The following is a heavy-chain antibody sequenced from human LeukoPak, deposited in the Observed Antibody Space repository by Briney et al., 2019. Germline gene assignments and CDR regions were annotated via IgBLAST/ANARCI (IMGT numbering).Heavy chain of an antibody. CDR2: IWYDGSNK. Sequence: PGGSLRLSCAASGFTFSSYGMHWVRQAPGKGLEWVAVIWYDGSNKYYADSVKGRFTISRDNSKNTLYLQMNSLRAEDTAVYYCARSPQGARWGYYYYYMDVWGKGTTVTVSS. J-gene: IGHJ6*03. V-gene: IGHV3-33*01. D-gene: IGHD3-16*01. CDR3: ARSPQGARWGYYYYYMDV. CDR1: GFTFSSYG.